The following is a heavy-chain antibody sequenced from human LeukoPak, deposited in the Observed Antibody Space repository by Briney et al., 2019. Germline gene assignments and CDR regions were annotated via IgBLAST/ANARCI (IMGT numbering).Heavy chain of an antibody. V-gene: IGHV1-2*02. CDR3: ARRYDFWSGYYRPAPRTDTTSKTKYYFDY. Sequence: ASVKVSCKASGYTFTGYYMHWVRQAPGQGLEWMGWINPNSGGTNYAQKFQGRVTVTRDTSISTAYMELSRLRSEDTAVYYCARRYDFWSGYYRPAPRTDTTSKTKYYFDYWGQGTLVTVSS. CDR2: INPNSGGT. CDR1: GYTFTGYY. D-gene: IGHD3-3*01. J-gene: IGHJ4*02.